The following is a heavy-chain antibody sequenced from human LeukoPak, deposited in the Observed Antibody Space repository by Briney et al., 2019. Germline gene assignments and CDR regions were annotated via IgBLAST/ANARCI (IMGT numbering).Heavy chain of an antibody. Sequence: SQTLSLTCAISGGSVSSNNVAWHWIRQSPSRGLECLGRTYCRSKWNNDYAVSVKSRITINPDTSRNQVSLQLSSVTPEDTAVYYCARSYSGHYDYWGQGTLVTVSS. CDR2: TYCRSKWNN. V-gene: IGHV6-1*01. CDR1: GGSVSSNNVA. J-gene: IGHJ4*02. D-gene: IGHD3-22*01. CDR3: ARSYSGHYDY.